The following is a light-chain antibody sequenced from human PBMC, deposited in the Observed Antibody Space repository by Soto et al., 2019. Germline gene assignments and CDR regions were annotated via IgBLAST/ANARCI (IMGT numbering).Light chain of an antibody. V-gene: IGKV3-20*01. CDR2: GTS. CDR1: QSVSSTY. J-gene: IGKJ5*01. Sequence: ENVLTQSPVTLSFSPGERATLSCRASQSVSSTYLAWYQQQPGQAPRLLMSGTSNRATGTPDRFSGSGSGTDFTLTVSRLEPEDFAVYYCQQYGSPPITFGQGTRLEIK. CDR3: QQYGSPPIT.